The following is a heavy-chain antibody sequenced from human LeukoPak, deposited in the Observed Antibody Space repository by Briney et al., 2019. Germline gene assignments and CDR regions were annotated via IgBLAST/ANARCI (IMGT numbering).Heavy chain of an antibody. Sequence: SVKVSCKASGGTFSSYAISWVRQAPGQGLEWMGGIIPIFGTANYAQKFQGRVTITTDESMSTAYMELSSLRSEDTAVYYCARSLGGSYYGSGSYYLDYWGQGTLVTVSS. V-gene: IGHV1-69*05. CDR3: ARSLGGSYYGSGSYYLDY. CDR1: GGTFSSYA. J-gene: IGHJ4*02. CDR2: IIPIFGTA. D-gene: IGHD3-10*01.